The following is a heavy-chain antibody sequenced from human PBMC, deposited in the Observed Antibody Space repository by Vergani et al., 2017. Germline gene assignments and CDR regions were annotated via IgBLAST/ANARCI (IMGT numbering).Heavy chain of an antibody. V-gene: IGHV3-23*01. CDR3: ANYAVVTTPAWYYYGMDV. CDR1: GFTFSSYA. D-gene: IGHD4-23*01. CDR2: ISGRGGST. Sequence: EVQLLESGGGLVQPGGSLRLSCAASGFTFSSYAMSWVRQAPGKGLDWVSAISGRGGSTYYADSVKGRFTISRDNSKNTLYLQMNSLRAEDTAVYYCANYAVVTTPAWYYYGMDVWGQGTTVTVSS. J-gene: IGHJ6*02.